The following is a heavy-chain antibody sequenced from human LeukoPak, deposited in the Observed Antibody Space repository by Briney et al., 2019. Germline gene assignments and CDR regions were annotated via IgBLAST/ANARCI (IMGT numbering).Heavy chain of an antibody. J-gene: IGHJ4*02. V-gene: IGHV4-59*01. Sequence: TSETLSLTCTVSGGSISNYYWSCIRQPPGKGLEWIGYIYYSGSTNYNPSLKSRVTISVDMSKNQFSLKLSSVTAADTAVYYCARLGVGATDWGQGTLVTVSS. CDR3: ARLGVGATD. CDR1: GGSISNYY. CDR2: IYYSGST. D-gene: IGHD1-26*01.